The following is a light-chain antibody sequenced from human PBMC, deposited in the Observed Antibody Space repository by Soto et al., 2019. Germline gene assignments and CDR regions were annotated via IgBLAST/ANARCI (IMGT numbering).Light chain of an antibody. CDR2: GAS. J-gene: IGKJ1*01. CDR3: QQYDNWPRT. Sequence: EIVMTQSPGTLSVSPGERATLSCRASQSVSSNLAWYQQKPGQAPRLLIYGASTRATGIPARFSGSRSGTEFTLTISGLQSEDFAVYYCQQYDNWPRTFGQGTKVEIK. V-gene: IGKV3-15*01. CDR1: QSVSSN.